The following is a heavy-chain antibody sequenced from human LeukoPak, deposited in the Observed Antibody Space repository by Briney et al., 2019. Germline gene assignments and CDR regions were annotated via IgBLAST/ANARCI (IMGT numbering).Heavy chain of an antibody. CDR1: GGTFSSYA. Sequence: SVKVSCEASGGTFSSYAISWVRQAPGQGREWMGRIIPILGIANYAQKFQGRVTITADKSTSTAYMELSSLRSEDTAGYYCARGSHYYYGMDVWGQGTTVTVSS. J-gene: IGHJ6*02. V-gene: IGHV1-69*04. CDR3: ARGSHYYYGMDV. CDR2: IIPILGIA.